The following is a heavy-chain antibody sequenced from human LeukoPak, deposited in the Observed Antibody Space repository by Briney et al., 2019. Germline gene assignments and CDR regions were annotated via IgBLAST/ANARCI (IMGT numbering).Heavy chain of an antibody. D-gene: IGHD4-17*01. V-gene: IGHV3-21*01. Sequence: GGSLRLSCAASGFTFSSYSMNWVRQAPGKGLEWVSSISSSSSSYIYYADSVKGRFTISRDNAKNSLYLQMNSLRAEDTAVYYCASGSRGDYGVYYWGQGTLVTVSS. CDR1: GFTFSSYS. CDR3: ASGSRGDYGVYY. CDR2: ISSSSSSYI. J-gene: IGHJ4*02.